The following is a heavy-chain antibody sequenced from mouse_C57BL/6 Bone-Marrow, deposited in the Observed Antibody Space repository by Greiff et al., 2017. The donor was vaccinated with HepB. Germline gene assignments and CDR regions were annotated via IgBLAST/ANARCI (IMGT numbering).Heavy chain of an antibody. CDR1: GFTFTDYY. Sequence: DVHLVESGGGLVQPGGSLSLSCAASGFTFTDYYMSWVRQPPGKALEWLGFIRNKANGNTTEYSASVKGPFTIARDNSQSILYLQMNALRAEDSATYYCARYPAQGLAWFAYWGQGTLVTVSA. V-gene: IGHV7-3*01. D-gene: IGHD3-2*02. J-gene: IGHJ3*01. CDR2: IRNKANGNTT. CDR3: ARYPAQGLAWFAY.